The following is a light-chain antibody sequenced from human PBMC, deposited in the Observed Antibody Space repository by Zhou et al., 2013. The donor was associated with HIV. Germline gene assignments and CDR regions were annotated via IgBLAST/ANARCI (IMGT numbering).Light chain of an antibody. J-gene: IGKJ5*01. Sequence: EIVMTQSPATLSVSPGERATLSCRASQSVSSNLAWYQQKPGQAPRLLIHDAYSRAAGIPARFSGSGSGTDFTLTISRLEPEDFAVYYCQQYGSSPRTFGQGTRLEIK. V-gene: IGKV3-20*01. CDR2: DAY. CDR3: QQYGSSPRT. CDR1: QSVSSN.